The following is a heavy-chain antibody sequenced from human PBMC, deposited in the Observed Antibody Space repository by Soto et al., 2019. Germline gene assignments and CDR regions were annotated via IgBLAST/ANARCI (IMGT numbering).Heavy chain of an antibody. J-gene: IGHJ4*02. Sequence: EVQVVESGGGLVKPGRSLRLSCTASGFIFGDYAMSWFRQAPGKGLEWVGFIRSEAYGGTTEYAASVKGRFTISRDDSKSIAYLQMNSLKTEDTAVYYCSRGQLCYEGLGYFDYWGQGTLVTVSP. V-gene: IGHV3-49*05. CDR1: GFIFGDYA. CDR2: IRSEAYGGTT. CDR3: SRGQLCYEGLGYFDY. D-gene: IGHD5-18*01.